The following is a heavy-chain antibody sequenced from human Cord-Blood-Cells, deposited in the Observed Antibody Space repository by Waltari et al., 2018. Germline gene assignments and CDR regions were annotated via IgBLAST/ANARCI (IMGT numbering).Heavy chain of an antibody. J-gene: IGHJ6*02. D-gene: IGHD4-4*01. CDR1: GFTVSGHY. Sequence: EVQLVESGGGLIQPGGSLRLSCAAPGFTVSGHYMSWVGQAPGKGLEWVSVIYSGGSTYYADSVKGRFTISRDNSKNTLYLQMNSLRAEDTAVYYCARSYSNYYYYGMDVWGQGTTVTVSS. CDR2: IYSGGST. CDR3: ARSYSNYYYYGMDV. V-gene: IGHV3-53*01.